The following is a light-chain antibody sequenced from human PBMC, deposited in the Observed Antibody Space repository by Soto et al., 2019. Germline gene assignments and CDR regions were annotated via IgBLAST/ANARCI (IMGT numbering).Light chain of an antibody. CDR2: GVT. Sequence: HSALTQPASMSGSPGQSITISCTGTSGDVGFYDFVSWYQQHPGKVPRLIIYGVTKRPSGVSHRFSGSKSGNTASLTISGLQVEDEADYSCASYTGSSTYVFGGGTKLTVL. J-gene: IGLJ3*02. CDR3: ASYTGSSTYV. CDR1: SGDVGFYDF. V-gene: IGLV2-14*03.